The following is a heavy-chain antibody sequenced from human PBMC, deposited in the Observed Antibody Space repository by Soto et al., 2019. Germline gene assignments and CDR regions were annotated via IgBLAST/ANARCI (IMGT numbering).Heavy chain of an antibody. J-gene: IGHJ3*02. D-gene: IGHD3-3*01. CDR3: ARGVWRWSGYDDAFDI. V-gene: IGHV1-46*01. Sequence: QVQLVQSGAEVKKPGASVKVSCKASGYTFTSYYMHWVRQAPGQGLEWMGIINPSGGSTSYAQKFQGRVTLTSDTSTSAVYMELSSLSSEDTAVYYCARGVWRWSGYDDAFDIWGQGTMVTVSS. CDR2: INPSGGST. CDR1: GYTFTSYY.